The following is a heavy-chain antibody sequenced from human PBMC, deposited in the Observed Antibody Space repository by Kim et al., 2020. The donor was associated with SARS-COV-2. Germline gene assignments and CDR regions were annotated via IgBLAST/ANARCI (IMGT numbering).Heavy chain of an antibody. Sequence: YNPSLSSRVTMSVNMSKNQFSLKLSSVTAAETAFYYCATQELERGAWYVDLWGRGTLVTVSS. D-gene: IGHD3-10*01. V-gene: IGHV4-4*07. CDR3: ATQELERGAWYVDL. J-gene: IGHJ2*01.